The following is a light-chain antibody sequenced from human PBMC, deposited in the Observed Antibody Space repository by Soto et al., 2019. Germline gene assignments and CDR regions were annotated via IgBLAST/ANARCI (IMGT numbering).Light chain of an antibody. CDR2: EAS. Sequence: EIVLTQSPATLSLSPGERATLSCRVSQSVSSYLAWYQQKPGQAPRLLMYEASNRATGIPARFSGGGSGTEFTLTISSLQSEHFAVYRCQQFSNWPPGNTFGGGTKVDIK. J-gene: IGKJ4*01. CDR3: QQFSNWPPGNT. V-gene: IGKV3-11*01. CDR1: QSVSSY.